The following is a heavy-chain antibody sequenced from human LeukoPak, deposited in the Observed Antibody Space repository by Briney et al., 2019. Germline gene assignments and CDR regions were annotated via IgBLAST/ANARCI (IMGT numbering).Heavy chain of an antibody. Sequence: GGSLRLSCAASGFTFSSYWMHWVRQAPGKGLVWVSRINSDGSSTSYADSVKGRFTISRDNAKNTLYLQMNSLRAEDTAVYYCARDDSGYSYDPRGWFDPWGQGTLVTVSS. V-gene: IGHV3-74*01. CDR2: INSDGSST. CDR3: ARDDSGYSYDPRGWFDP. D-gene: IGHD5-18*01. J-gene: IGHJ5*02. CDR1: GFTFSSYW.